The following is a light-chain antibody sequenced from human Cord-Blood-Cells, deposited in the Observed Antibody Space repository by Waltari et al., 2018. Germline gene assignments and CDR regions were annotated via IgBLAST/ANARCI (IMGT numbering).Light chain of an antibody. CDR1: QSVSSSY. J-gene: IGKJ2*01. CDR3: QQYGSSSLMYT. CDR2: GAS. V-gene: IGKV3-20*01. Sequence: EIVLTQSPGTLSLSPGERATLSCRASQSVSSSYFAWYQQKPGKAPRLLIYGASSMATGIPDRFSGSGSGTDFTLTISRLEPEDFAVYYCQQYGSSSLMYTFGQGTKLEIK.